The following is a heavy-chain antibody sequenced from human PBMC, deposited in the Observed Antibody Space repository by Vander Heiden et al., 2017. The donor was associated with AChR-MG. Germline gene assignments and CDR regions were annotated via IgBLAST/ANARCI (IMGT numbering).Heavy chain of an antibody. CDR1: GFTFSSYS. Sequence: EVQLVDSGGDLVQPGGSLRLSCAPSGFTFSSYSMNWVRQAPGKGLEWVSYISSSSSTIYYADSVKGRFTISRDNAKNSLYLQMNSLRAEDTAVYYCARDKGCWSANMGFDYWGQGTLVTVSS. V-gene: IGHV3-48*01. J-gene: IGHJ4*02. CDR3: ARDKGCWSANMGFDY. D-gene: IGHD3-3*01. CDR2: ISSSSSTI.